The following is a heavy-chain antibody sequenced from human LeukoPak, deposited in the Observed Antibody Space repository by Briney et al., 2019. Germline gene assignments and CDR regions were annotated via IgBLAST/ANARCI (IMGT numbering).Heavy chain of an antibody. D-gene: IGHD2-2*01. J-gene: IGHJ4*02. CDR2: IYYSGST. V-gene: IGHV4-59*12. CDR3: ARRYCSSTSCYADY. Sequence: SETLSLTCTVSGGSISSYYWSWIRQPPGKGLEWIGYIYYSGSTNYNPSLKSRVTISVDRSKNQFSLKLSSVTAADTAVYYCARRYCSSTSCYADYWGQGTLVTVSS. CDR1: GGSISSYY.